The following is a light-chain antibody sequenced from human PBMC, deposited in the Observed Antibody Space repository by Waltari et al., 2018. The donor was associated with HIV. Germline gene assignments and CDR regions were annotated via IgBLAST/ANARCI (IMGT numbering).Light chain of an antibody. CDR2: GNT. CDR1: SSNLRARED. Sequence: QSVLTQPPSVSGAPGPRVIIPCTGSSSNLRAREDVHWYQQLPGAVPNVLIYGNTNRPSGVPDRFSGSKSGASASLAIAGLQTDDEADYYCQSYDNSLNAVVFGGGTRLTVL. J-gene: IGLJ2*01. V-gene: IGLV1-40*03. CDR3: QSYDNSLNAVV.